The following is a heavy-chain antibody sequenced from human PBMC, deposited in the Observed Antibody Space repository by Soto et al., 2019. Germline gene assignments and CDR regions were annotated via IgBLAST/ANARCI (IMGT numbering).Heavy chain of an antibody. D-gene: IGHD3-9*01. CDR2: IFYDGSKI. V-gene: IGHV3-30*18. Sequence: AGVSLRLSCAASGFSFSSSGTHWVSQATGKELEWVADIFYDGSKIHYAASVKGRFTISRDNSKNTVHLQINSLSPEDTAEYYCAKDLTGPYDYWGQGTLVTVSS. J-gene: IGHJ4*02. CDR1: GFSFSSSG. CDR3: AKDLTGPYDY.